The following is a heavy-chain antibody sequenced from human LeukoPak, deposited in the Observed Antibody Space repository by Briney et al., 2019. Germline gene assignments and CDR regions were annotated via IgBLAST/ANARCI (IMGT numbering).Heavy chain of an antibody. CDR3: ARDRANIVVVSASEY. D-gene: IGHD2-21*01. Sequence: GGSLRLSCAASGFTFSDYSMNWVRQAPGKGLEWVSSITSSGTYIYYADSVKGRFTISRDNAKNSLYLQMNSLRAEDTAVYYRARDRANIVVVSASEYWGQGTLVTVSS. CDR2: ITSSGTYI. V-gene: IGHV3-21*01. CDR1: GFTFSDYS. J-gene: IGHJ4*02.